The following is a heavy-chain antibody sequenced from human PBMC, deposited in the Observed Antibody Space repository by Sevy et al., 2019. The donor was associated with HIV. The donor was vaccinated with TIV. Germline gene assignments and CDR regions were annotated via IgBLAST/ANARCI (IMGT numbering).Heavy chain of an antibody. CDR3: ARGNGGSFDY. V-gene: IGHV3-7*04. J-gene: IGHJ4*02. CDR1: GFSFSSYW. CDR2: IKQDESEK. D-gene: IGHD2-15*01. Sequence: GGSLRLSCAASGFSFSSYWMHWVRQAPGKGLEWVANIKQDESEKYYVASVKGRFTISGDNAKNSVYLQMNSLRPEDTAIYYCARGNGGSFDYWGQGTLVTVSS.